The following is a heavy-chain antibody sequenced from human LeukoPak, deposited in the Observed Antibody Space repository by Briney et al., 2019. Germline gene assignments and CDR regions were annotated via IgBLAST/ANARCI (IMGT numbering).Heavy chain of an antibody. V-gene: IGHV3-72*01. D-gene: IGHD1-26*01. CDR1: GFTFSGHY. Sequence: GGSLRLSCVASGFTFSGHYMDWVRQTPGKGLVWVGRSSNKANRFPTECAASVKGRFSISRDDSKNSLFLQMNSLKTDDTAVYYCTRASLSGSYFFYWGQGALVTVSS. CDR3: TRASLSGSYFFY. J-gene: IGHJ4*02. CDR2: SSNKANRFPT.